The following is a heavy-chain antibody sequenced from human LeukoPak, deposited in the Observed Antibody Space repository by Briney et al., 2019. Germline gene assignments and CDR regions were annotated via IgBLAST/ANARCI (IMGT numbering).Heavy chain of an antibody. CDR3: GRDAYSSPRAHIDY. J-gene: IGHJ4*02. Sequence: GGSLRLSCAASGFTFNNFAMSWVRQAPGKGLEWVSTISGSGVSTYYAESVKGRFVISRDKSKETVYLQMNSLRAEDTAVYYCGRDAYSSPRAHIDYWGQGTPVTVSS. CDR2: ISGSGVST. V-gene: IGHV3-23*01. D-gene: IGHD5-24*01. CDR1: GFTFNNFA.